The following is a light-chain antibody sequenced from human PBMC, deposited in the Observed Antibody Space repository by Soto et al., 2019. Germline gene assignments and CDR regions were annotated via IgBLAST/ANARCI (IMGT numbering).Light chain of an antibody. CDR3: QSYDSSLSGSV. Sequence: QSVLTQPPSVSGAPGQRVTISCTGSSSNIGAGYDLHWYQQLPGTAPKLLIYGNSNRPSGVPDRFSGSKSGTSPSLAITGLQAEDEADYYCQSYDSSLSGSVFGGGTQLTVL. J-gene: IGLJ2*01. CDR1: SSNIGAGYD. CDR2: GNS. V-gene: IGLV1-40*01.